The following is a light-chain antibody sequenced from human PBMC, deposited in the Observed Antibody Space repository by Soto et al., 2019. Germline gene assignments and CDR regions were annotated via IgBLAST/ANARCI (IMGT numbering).Light chain of an antibody. V-gene: IGKV1-5*01. CDR3: QQYNHYST. Sequence: DIQMTQSPSTLSASVGDRVTITCRASQSISRWVAWYQQKPGKAPKLLIYDVSSLESGVPSRFSGSGSGTEFTLTISSLQPDDFATYYCQQYNHYSTFGQGTKVDIK. CDR2: DVS. J-gene: IGKJ2*01. CDR1: QSISRW.